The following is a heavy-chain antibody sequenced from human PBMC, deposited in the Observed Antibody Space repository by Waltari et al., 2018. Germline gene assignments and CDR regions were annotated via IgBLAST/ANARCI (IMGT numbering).Heavy chain of an antibody. CDR3: ARDNVWGSYRLDY. V-gene: IGHV4-59*01. Sequence: QVQLQASGPGLVKPSETLSLTCNVSGGSISNYYWRWNRQPPGKGLEWIGYIYYSGSTNYNPPLKSRVTISVDTSKNQFSLKLSSVTAADTAVYYCARDNVWGSYRLDYWGQGTLVTVSS. CDR2: IYYSGST. CDR1: GGSISNYY. J-gene: IGHJ4*02. D-gene: IGHD3-16*02.